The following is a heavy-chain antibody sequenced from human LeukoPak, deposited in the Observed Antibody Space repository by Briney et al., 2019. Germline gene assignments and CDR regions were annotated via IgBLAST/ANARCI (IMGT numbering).Heavy chain of an antibody. D-gene: IGHD3-22*01. CDR2: ISGSGGGT. V-gene: IGHV3-23*01. Sequence: PVGSLRLSCAVSGITLSNYGMSWVRQAPGKGLEWVAGISGSGGGTNYADSVKGRFTISRDNPKNTLYLQMNSLRAEDTAVYFCAKRGVVIRVILVGFHKEAYYFDSWGQGALVTVSS. CDR1: GITLSNYG. CDR3: AKRGVVIRVILVGFHKEAYYFDS. J-gene: IGHJ4*02.